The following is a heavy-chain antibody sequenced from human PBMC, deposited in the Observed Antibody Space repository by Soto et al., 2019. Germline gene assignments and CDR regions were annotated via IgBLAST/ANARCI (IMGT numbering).Heavy chain of an antibody. CDR1: GYTSTSYG. D-gene: IGHD6-19*01. V-gene: IGHV1-18*01. J-gene: IGHJ5*02. Sequence: ASVKVSCKASGYTSTSYGISWVRQAPGQGLEWMGWISAYNGNTNYAQKLQGRVTMTTDTSTSTAYMELRSLRSDDTAVYYCARDGKQWLVLGNWFDPWGQGTLVTVSS. CDR3: ARDGKQWLVLGNWFDP. CDR2: ISAYNGNT.